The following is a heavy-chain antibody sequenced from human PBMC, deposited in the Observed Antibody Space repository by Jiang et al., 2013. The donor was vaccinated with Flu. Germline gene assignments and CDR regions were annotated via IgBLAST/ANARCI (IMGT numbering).Heavy chain of an antibody. CDR1: GGSISGYY. J-gene: IGHJ4*02. V-gene: IGHV4-59*01. D-gene: IGHD3-3*01. Sequence: GSGLVKPSETLSLTCTVSGGSISGYYWSWIRQPPGKALEWIGYMDHRGSTNYNPSLESRLTISVGASTNQFSLKLTSVTAADTAVYYCARHYDFWSGYPNSYFFDYWGQGTLVTVSS. CDR2: MDHRGST. CDR3: ARHYDFWSGYPNSYFFDY.